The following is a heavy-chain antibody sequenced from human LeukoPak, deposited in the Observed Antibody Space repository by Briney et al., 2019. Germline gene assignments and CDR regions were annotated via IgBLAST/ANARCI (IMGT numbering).Heavy chain of an antibody. CDR2: ISGSGSST. CDR3: AKDDYYDSGTFGDGFDI. J-gene: IGHJ3*02. CDR1: GFTFTSYA. D-gene: IGHD3-10*01. V-gene: IGHV3-23*01. Sequence: WGSLRLSCAASGFTFTSYAMSWVRQAPGKGLEWVSGISGSGSSTYYADSVKGRFTISRDNSKNTLYLQMNSLRAEDTAVYYCAKDDYYDSGTFGDGFDIWGQGTVVT.